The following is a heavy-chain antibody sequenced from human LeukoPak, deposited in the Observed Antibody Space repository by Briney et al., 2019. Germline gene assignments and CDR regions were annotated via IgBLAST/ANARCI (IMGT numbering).Heavy chain of an antibody. CDR2: INWNGAST. D-gene: IGHD3-22*01. CDR1: GFTFDEYG. CDR3: ARDGYYYDTSGNWRLDY. V-gene: IGHV3-20*04. Sequence: GGSLRLSCRASGFTFDEYGMSWVRQAPGKGLEWVSGINWNGASTGYADSVKGRFIISRDNAKNSLYVQMNSLRDEDTALYYCARDGYYYDTSGNWRLDYWGQGILVTVSS. J-gene: IGHJ4*02.